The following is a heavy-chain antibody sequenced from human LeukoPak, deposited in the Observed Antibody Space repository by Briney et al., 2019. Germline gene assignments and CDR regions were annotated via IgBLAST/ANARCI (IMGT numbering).Heavy chain of an antibody. Sequence: ASVKVSCKASGYTFTSYDINWVRQATGQGLEWMGWMNPNSGNTGYAQKFQGRVTMTRNTSISTAYMELSSLRSEDTAVYYCARTPLIRLWFGDRDHYYMDVWGKGTTVTISS. V-gene: IGHV1-8*01. CDR3: ARTPLIRLWFGDRDHYYMDV. CDR1: GYTFTSYD. D-gene: IGHD3-10*01. CDR2: MNPNSGNT. J-gene: IGHJ6*03.